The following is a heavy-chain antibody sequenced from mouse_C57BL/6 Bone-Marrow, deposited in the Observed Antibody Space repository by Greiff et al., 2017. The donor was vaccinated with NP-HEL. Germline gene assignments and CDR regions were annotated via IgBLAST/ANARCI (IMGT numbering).Heavy chain of an antibody. V-gene: IGHV1-26*01. CDR2: IYPNNGGT. Sequence: VQLQQSGPELVKPGASVKISCKASGYTFTDYYMNWVKQSHGKSLEWIGDIYPNNGGTSYYQKFKGQATLTVDKSSSTAYMELRSLTSEDTAVHYCARDYGGAMDYWGQGTSVTVSS. J-gene: IGHJ4*01. D-gene: IGHD2-4*01. CDR3: ARDYGGAMDY. CDR1: GYTFTDYY.